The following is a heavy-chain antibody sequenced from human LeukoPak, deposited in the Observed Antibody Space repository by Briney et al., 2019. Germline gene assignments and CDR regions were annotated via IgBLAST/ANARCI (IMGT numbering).Heavy chain of an antibody. CDR2: INHSGST. Sequence: SETLSLTCAVYGGSFSGYYWSWIRQPPGKGLEWLGEINHSGSTNYNPSLKSRVTISVDTSKNQFSLKLSSVTAADTAVYYCAREGRDYYDRSGYSNYYYYMDVWGKGTTVTVSS. CDR3: AREGRDYYDRSGYSNYYYYMDV. D-gene: IGHD3-22*01. V-gene: IGHV4-34*01. J-gene: IGHJ6*03. CDR1: GGSFSGYY.